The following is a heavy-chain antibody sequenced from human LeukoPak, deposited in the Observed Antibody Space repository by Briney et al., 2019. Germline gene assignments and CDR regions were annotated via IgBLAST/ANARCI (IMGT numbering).Heavy chain of an antibody. CDR2: ISSGSSYI. CDR3: ARDYYDSSGYFRFDY. J-gene: IGHJ4*02. CDR1: GFTFSSYS. Sequence: GGSLRLSCAASGFTFSSYSMNWVRQAPGKGLEWVSSISSGSSYIYYADSMKGRFTISRDNAKNSLYLQMNSLRAEDTAVYYCARDYYDSSGYFRFDYWGQGTLVTVSS. D-gene: IGHD3-22*01. V-gene: IGHV3-21*01.